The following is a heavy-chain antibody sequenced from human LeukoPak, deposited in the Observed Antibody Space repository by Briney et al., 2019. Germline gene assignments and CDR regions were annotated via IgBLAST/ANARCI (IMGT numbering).Heavy chain of an antibody. V-gene: IGHV3-30*18. CDR3: AKPARAWIQLWPFDY. J-gene: IGHJ4*02. Sequence: PGRSLRLSCAASGFTFSSYGMHWVRQAPGKGLEWVAVISYDGSNKYYADSVKGRFTISRDNSKDTLYLQMNSLRAEDTAVYYCAKPARAWIQLWPFDYWGQGTLVTVSS. CDR2: ISYDGSNK. CDR1: GFTFSSYG. D-gene: IGHD5-18*01.